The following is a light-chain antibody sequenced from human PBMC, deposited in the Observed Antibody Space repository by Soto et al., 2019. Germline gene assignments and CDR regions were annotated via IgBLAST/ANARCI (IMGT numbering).Light chain of an antibody. J-gene: IGKJ2*01. Sequence: DIVMTQSPLSLPVTPGEPASISCRSSQSLLHSNGYNYFDWYLQKPGQSPQLLIYLGSNRASGVPDRFSGNGSGTEFTLKISRVEAEDVGVYYCMQALQTPYTFGQGTKLEIK. CDR1: QSLLHSNGYNY. V-gene: IGKV2-28*01. CDR3: MQALQTPYT. CDR2: LGS.